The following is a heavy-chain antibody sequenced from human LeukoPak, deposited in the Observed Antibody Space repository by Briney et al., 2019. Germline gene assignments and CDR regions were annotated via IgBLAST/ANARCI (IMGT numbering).Heavy chain of an antibody. D-gene: IGHD6-13*01. Sequence: GWAVRLSCVASQFTVRGCWMNGVGQAPGKGPEWVANINQDGREKHHLDSVQDRCTISRDNAKNSLFLQMNSLRVEDTAVFYCARDGFVGAADYWGQGTLVTVSS. CDR3: ARDGFVGAADY. J-gene: IGHJ4*02. CDR1: QFTVRGCW. CDR2: INQDGREK. V-gene: IGHV3-7*01.